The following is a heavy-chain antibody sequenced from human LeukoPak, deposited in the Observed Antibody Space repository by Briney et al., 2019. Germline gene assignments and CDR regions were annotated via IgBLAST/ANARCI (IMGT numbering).Heavy chain of an antibody. J-gene: IGHJ3*02. D-gene: IGHD2-15*01. V-gene: IGHV3-23*01. CDR2: ISGSGGST. CDR1: GFTFSSYA. Sequence: TGGSLRLSCAASGFTFSSYAMSWVRQAPGKGLEWVSAISGSGGSTYYADSVKGRFTISRDNSKNTLYLQMNSLRAEDTAVYYCARRIHRADAFDIWGQGTLVTVSS. CDR3: ARRIHRADAFDI.